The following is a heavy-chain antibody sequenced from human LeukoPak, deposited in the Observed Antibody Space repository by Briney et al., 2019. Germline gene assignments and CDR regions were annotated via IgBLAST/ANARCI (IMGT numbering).Heavy chain of an antibody. CDR1: GFTFSSYW. V-gene: IGHV3-7*02. CDR3: AVGVYYFDY. CDR2: IKQDGSEK. D-gene: IGHD3-10*01. Sequence: QSGGPLRLSCAASGFTFSSYWMSWVRQAPGKGLEWVANIKQDGSEKYYVDSVKGRFTISRDNAKNSLCLQMNSLRAEDTAVYYCAVGVYYFDYWGQGTLVTVSS. J-gene: IGHJ4*02.